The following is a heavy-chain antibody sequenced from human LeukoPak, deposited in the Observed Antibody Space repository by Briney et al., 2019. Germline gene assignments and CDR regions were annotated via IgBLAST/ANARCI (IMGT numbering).Heavy chain of an antibody. Sequence: GESLKISCKGSGYSFTSYWIGWVRQMPGKGLDRMGIIYPGDSDTRYSPSFQGQVTISADKSISTAYLQWSSLKASDTAMYYCARGYCSSTSCYNFDYWGQGTLVTVSS. V-gene: IGHV5-51*01. D-gene: IGHD2-2*02. J-gene: IGHJ4*02. CDR3: ARGYCSSTSCYNFDY. CDR1: GYSFTSYW. CDR2: IYPGDSDT.